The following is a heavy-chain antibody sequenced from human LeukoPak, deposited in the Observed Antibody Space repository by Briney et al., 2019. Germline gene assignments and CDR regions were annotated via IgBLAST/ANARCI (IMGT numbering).Heavy chain of an antibody. J-gene: IGHJ4*02. Sequence: SETLSLTCTVSGGSISSSSYYWGWIRQPPGKGLEWIGSIYYSGSTNYNPSLKSRVTISVDTSKNQFSLKLSSVTAADTAVYYCARRKVAAAGWFDYWGQGTLVTVSS. CDR2: IYYSGST. CDR3: ARRKVAAAGWFDY. CDR1: GGSISSSSYY. V-gene: IGHV4-39*07. D-gene: IGHD6-13*01.